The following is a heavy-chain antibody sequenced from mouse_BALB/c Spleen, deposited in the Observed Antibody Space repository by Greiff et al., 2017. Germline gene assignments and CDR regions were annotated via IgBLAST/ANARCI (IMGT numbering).Heavy chain of an antibody. J-gene: IGHJ4*01. CDR1: GFTFSSYT. CDR3: ARNYYGNYYYAMDY. Sequence: EVQLVESGGGLVQPGGSLKLSCAASGFTFSSYTMSWVRQTPEKRLEWVAYISNGGGSTYYPDTVKGRFTISRDNAKNTLYLQMSSLKSEDTAMYYCARNYYGNYYYAMDYWGQGTSVTVSS. V-gene: IGHV5-12-2*01. D-gene: IGHD2-1*01. CDR2: ISNGGGST.